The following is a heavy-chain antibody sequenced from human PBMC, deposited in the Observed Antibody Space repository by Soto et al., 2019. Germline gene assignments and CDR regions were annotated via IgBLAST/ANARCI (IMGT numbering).Heavy chain of an antibody. CDR1: GFTFSDHY. Sequence: EVQLVESGGGLVQPGGSLRLSCAASGFTFSDHYMDWVRQAPGKGLEWVGRTRNKVNSYTTEYAASVKGRFTISRDDSKNSLYLQMNSLKTEDTAVYYCARGRRCSGGSCSFDALDIWGQGTMVTVSS. CDR2: TRNKVNSYTT. J-gene: IGHJ3*02. CDR3: ARGRRCSGGSCSFDALDI. V-gene: IGHV3-72*01. D-gene: IGHD2-15*01.